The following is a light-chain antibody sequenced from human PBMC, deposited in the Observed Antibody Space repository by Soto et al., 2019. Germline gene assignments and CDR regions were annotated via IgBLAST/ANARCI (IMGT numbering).Light chain of an antibody. Sequence: QLVLTQPPSASGTPGQRVTISCSGSSSNIETNTVNWYQQLPGTAPRLLIYSNNQRPSGVPDRFSGSQSGTSASLAISGLQSEDEADYYCEAWDDSLNGVLFGGGTKLTVL. J-gene: IGLJ2*01. CDR2: SNN. CDR3: EAWDDSLNGVL. V-gene: IGLV1-44*01. CDR1: SSNIETNT.